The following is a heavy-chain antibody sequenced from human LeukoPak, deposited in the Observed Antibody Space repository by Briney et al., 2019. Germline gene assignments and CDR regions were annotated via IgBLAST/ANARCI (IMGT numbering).Heavy chain of an antibody. Sequence: PGGSLRLSCAASGFTFSSYSMNWVRQAPGKGLEWVSSISSSSSYIYYADSVKGRFTISRDNAKNSLYLQMNSLRAEDTALYYCAKDRGYSGSAVGDAFDIWGQGTMVTVSS. J-gene: IGHJ3*02. CDR2: ISSSSSYI. D-gene: IGHD1-26*01. CDR3: AKDRGYSGSAVGDAFDI. V-gene: IGHV3-21*04. CDR1: GFTFSSYS.